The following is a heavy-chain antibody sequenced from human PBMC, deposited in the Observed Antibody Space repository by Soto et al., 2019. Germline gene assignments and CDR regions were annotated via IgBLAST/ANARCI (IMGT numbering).Heavy chain of an antibody. CDR2: ISAHNGNT. Sequence: QVHLVQSGAEVKKPGASVKVSCKGSGYTFTSYGITWVPQAPGQGLEWMGWISAHNGNTDYAQKLQGRVTVTRDTSTSTAYMELRSLRSDDTAVYYCARGRDGDYWGQGALVTVSS. CDR1: GYTFTSYG. CDR3: ARGRDGDY. V-gene: IGHV1-18*01. J-gene: IGHJ4*02. D-gene: IGHD6-6*01.